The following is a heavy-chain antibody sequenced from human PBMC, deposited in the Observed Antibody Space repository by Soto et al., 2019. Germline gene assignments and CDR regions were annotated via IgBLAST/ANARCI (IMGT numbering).Heavy chain of an antibody. CDR1: GYSFTTYW. CDR3: AKQDRAAGEDY. D-gene: IGHD6-13*01. V-gene: IGHV5-51*01. CDR2: IYPGDSRT. J-gene: IGHJ4*02. Sequence: GSLKISCKGSGYSFTTYWIAWVRQMPGKGLEWMGIIYPGDSRTTYSPSFQGQVIISADKSISTAYLQWSSLKASDTAMYYCAKQDRAAGEDYWGQGTPVTVSS.